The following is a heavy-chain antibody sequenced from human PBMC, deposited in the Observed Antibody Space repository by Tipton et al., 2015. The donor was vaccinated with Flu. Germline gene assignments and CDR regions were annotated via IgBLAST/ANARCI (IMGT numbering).Heavy chain of an antibody. Sequence: LRLSCTVSGGSISSYYWSWIRQPAGKGLEWIGRLYTSGSTNYNPSLKSRVTMSVDTSKNQFSLKLSSVTAADTAVYYCARTHGSGSYYGAFDPWGQGTLVTVSS. J-gene: IGHJ5*02. V-gene: IGHV4-4*07. CDR3: ARTHGSGSYYGAFDP. D-gene: IGHD3-10*01. CDR1: GGSISSYY. CDR2: LYTSGST.